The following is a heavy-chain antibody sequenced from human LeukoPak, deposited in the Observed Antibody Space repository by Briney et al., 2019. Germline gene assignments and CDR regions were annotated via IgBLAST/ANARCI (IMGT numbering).Heavy chain of an antibody. D-gene: IGHD3-22*01. CDR1: SYTFTSHY. V-gene: IGHV1-46*01. Sequence: ASVKVSCKASSYTFTSHYMHWVRQAPGQGLEWMGMINPSGGSTNYAQKFQGRVTMTRDTSISTAYMELSRLRSDDTAVYYCARASAPDYYDSSGPPYYWGQGTLVTVSS. CDR2: INPSGGST. J-gene: IGHJ4*02. CDR3: ARASAPDYYDSSGPPYY.